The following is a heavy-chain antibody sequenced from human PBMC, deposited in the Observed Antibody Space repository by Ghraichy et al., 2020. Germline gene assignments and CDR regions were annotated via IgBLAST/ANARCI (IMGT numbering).Heavy chain of an antibody. J-gene: IGHJ4*02. CDR1: GFTFSDYV. CDR2: ISGSGDDT. D-gene: IGHD1-26*01. V-gene: IGHV3-23*01. CDR3: TKDRVGTTRGGDV. Sequence: GGSLRLSCGASGFTFSDYVMNWVRQAPGKGLEWVSAISGSGDDTYYADSVKGRFTISRDNSKNTVYLQMSSLRAEDSALYYCTKDRVGTTRGGDVWGQGTPVSVSS.